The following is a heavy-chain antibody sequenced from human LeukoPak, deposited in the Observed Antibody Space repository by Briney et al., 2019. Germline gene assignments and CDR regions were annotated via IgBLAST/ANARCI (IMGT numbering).Heavy chain of an antibody. CDR1: GGSFSGYY. Sequence: SETLSLTCAVYGGSFSGYYWSWIRQPPGKGLEWIGEINHSGSTNYNPSLKSRVTISVDTSKNQFSLKLSSVTAADTAVYYCARGGYGDYVWLDPWGQGTLVTVSS. D-gene: IGHD4-17*01. CDR3: ARGGYGDYVWLDP. J-gene: IGHJ5*02. V-gene: IGHV4-34*01. CDR2: INHSGST.